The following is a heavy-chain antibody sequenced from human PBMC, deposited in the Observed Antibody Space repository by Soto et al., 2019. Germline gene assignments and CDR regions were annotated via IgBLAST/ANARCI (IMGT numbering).Heavy chain of an antibody. Sequence: GGSLRLSCAASGFTFSSYSMNWVRQAPGKGLEWVSSISSSSSYIYYADSVKGRFTISRDNAKNSLYLQMNSLRAEDTAVYYWARTTYYDFWSGYDGMDGWGQGTTVTVSS. CDR3: ARTTYYDFWSGYDGMDG. CDR1: GFTFSSYS. J-gene: IGHJ6*02. CDR2: ISSSSSYI. D-gene: IGHD3-3*01. V-gene: IGHV3-21*01.